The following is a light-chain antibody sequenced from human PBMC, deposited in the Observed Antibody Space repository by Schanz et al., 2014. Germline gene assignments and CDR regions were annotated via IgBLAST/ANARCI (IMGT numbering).Light chain of an antibody. CDR3: CSYAGTNTAYV. CDR1: SSDVGGYNY. CDR2: DVS. Sequence: QSALTQPASVSGSPGQSITISCTGTSSDVGGYNYVSWYQQHPGKAPKLMIYDVSNRPSGVSNRFSGSKSGNTASLTVSGLQAEDEADYYCCSYAGTNTAYVFGTGTKLTVL. V-gene: IGLV2-14*01. J-gene: IGLJ1*01.